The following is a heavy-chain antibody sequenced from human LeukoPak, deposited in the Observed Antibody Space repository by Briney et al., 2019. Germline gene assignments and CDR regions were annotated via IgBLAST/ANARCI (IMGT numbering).Heavy chain of an antibody. D-gene: IGHD3-22*01. CDR3: ARSPNIYDSSGYSNWFDP. CDR2: INPSGGST. Sequence: ASVKVSCKASGYTFTSYYMHWVRQAPGQGLEWMGIINPSGGSTSYAQKFQGRVTMSRDTSTSTVYMELSSLRSEDTAVYYCARSPNIYDSSGYSNWFDPWGQGTLVTVSS. CDR1: GYTFTSYY. J-gene: IGHJ5*02. V-gene: IGHV1-46*01.